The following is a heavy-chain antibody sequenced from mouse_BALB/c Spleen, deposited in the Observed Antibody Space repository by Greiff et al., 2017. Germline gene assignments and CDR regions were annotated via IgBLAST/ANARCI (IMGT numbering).Heavy chain of an antibody. CDR3: VRVDYDWGFAY. V-gene: IGHV2-6-7*01. D-gene: IGHD2-4*01. Sequence: VHLVESGPGLVAPSQSLSITCTVSGFSLTGYGVNWVRQPPGKGLEWLGMIWGDGSTDYNSALKSRLSISKDNSKSQVFLKMNSLQTDDTAIYYCVRVDYDWGFAYWGQGTLVTVSA. CDR2: IWGDGST. CDR1: GFSLTGYG. J-gene: IGHJ3*01.